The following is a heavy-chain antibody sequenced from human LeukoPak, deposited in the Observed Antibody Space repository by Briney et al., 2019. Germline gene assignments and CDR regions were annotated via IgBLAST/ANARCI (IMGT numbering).Heavy chain of an antibody. D-gene: IGHD6-19*01. CDR1: GYTFTSYG. V-gene: IGHV1-18*01. J-gene: IGHJ6*02. Sequence: ASVKVSCKASGYTFTSYGISWVRQAPGQGLEWVGWISAYNGNTNYAQKLQGRVTMTTDTSTSTAYMELRSLRSDDTAVYYCARERAGSNDYYYYYGMDVWGQGTTVTVSS. CDR2: ISAYNGNT. CDR3: ARERAGSNDYYYYYGMDV.